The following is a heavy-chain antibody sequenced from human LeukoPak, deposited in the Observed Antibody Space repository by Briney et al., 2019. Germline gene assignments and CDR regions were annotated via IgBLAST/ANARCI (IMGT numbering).Heavy chain of an antibody. J-gene: IGHJ4*02. CDR1: GGTFSTYA. CDR3: ERNVAVPGDHLDY. CDR2: IIPSFGTA. V-gene: IGHV1-69*05. Sequence: RASVKVSCKTSGGTFSTYAISWVRQAPGQGLEWMGRIIPSFGTANYAQKFQGRVTITTDESTSTVYMELSSLRSEDTAVYFCERNVAVPGDHLDYWGQGTLVTVSS. D-gene: IGHD6-19*01.